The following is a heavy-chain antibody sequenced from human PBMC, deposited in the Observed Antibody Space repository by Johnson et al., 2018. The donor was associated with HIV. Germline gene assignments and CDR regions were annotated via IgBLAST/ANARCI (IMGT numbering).Heavy chain of an antibody. D-gene: IGHD4-17*01. CDR1: GFTFDDYA. CDR3: AKDRVEVGYGDYWASDM. CDR2: INWNGGST. Sequence: VQLVESGGGLVQPGRSLRLSCTIYGFTFDDYAMSWVRRVPGKGLEWVCGINWNGGSTGYADSVRGRFTISRDNAKHSLYLQMNSLRAEDTALYYCAKDRVEVGYGDYWASDMWGRGTMVIVSS. J-gene: IGHJ3*02. V-gene: IGHV3-20*04.